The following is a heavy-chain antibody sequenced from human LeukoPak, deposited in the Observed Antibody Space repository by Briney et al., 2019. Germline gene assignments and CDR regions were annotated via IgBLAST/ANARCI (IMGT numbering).Heavy chain of an antibody. CDR3: AKGQGGDYEEYYFDY. V-gene: IGHV3-23*01. CDR2: ITGSGGSA. CDR1: GFTFSSYG. D-gene: IGHD4-17*01. Sequence: GGSLRLYCAASGFTFSSYGMSWVRHAAGTGQAWVSSITGSGGSASYADSVKGRFTISRDNSKNTLYLQMNSLRAEDTAVYYCAKGQGGDYEEYYFDYWGQGTLVTVSS. J-gene: IGHJ4*02.